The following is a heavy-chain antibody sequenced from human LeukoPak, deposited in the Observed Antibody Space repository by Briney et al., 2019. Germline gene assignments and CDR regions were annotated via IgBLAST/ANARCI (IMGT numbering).Heavy chain of an antibody. CDR1: GGSISSSSYY. D-gene: IGHD3-10*01. V-gene: IGHV3-74*01. CDR2: ISSDGSIT. CDR3: ARHLNYYLDY. Sequence: ETLSLTCTVSGGSISSSSYYWGWIRQAPGKGLVWVSRISSDGSITGYADSVKGRFTISRDNAKNTLYLQMNSLRAEDTAVYYCARHLNYYLDYWGQGTLVTVSS. J-gene: IGHJ4*02.